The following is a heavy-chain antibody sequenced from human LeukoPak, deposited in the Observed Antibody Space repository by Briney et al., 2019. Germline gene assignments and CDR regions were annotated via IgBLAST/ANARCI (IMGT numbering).Heavy chain of an antibody. CDR3: ARGCSGGSCYSDYYYGMDV. CDR2: ISAYNGNT. J-gene: IGHJ6*02. V-gene: IGHV1-18*01. CDR1: GYTFTSYG. Sequence: ASVKVSCKASGYTFTSYGISWVRQAPGQGLEWMGWISAYNGNTNYAQKFQGRVTMTTDTSTSTAYMELRSLRSDDTPVYYCARGCSGGSCYSDYYYGMDVWGQGTTVTVSS. D-gene: IGHD2-15*01.